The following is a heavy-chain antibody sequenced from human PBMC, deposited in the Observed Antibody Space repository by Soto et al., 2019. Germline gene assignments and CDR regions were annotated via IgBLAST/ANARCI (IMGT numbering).Heavy chain of an antibody. V-gene: IGHV3-11*01. CDR1: GFTFSDYY. Sequence: GGSLRLSCAASGFTFSDYYMSWIRQAPGKGLEWVSYISSSGSTIYYADSVKGRFTISRDNAKNSLYLQMNSLRAEDTAVYYCARDSCTNGVCYTGFDYWGQGTLVTVSS. J-gene: IGHJ4*02. CDR3: ARDSCTNGVCYTGFDY. D-gene: IGHD2-8*01. CDR2: ISSSGSTI.